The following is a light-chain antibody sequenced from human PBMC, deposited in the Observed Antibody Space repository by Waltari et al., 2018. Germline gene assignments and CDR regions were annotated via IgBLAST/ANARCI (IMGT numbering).Light chain of an antibody. CDR2: SST. Sequence: QTVVTQEPSLTVSPGGAVTLTCASSAGAVTSGNYPNWIQQKPGQVPRSLIHSSTNRHSWTPARFSGSLLGGKAALTLSGVQPEDEAEYSCLLYDGSDQVFGGGTKLTVL. CDR3: LLYDGSDQV. CDR1: AGAVTSGNY. J-gene: IGLJ3*02. V-gene: IGLV7-43*01.